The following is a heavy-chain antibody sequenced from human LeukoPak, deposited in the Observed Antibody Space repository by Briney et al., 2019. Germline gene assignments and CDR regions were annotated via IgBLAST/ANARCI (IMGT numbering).Heavy chain of an antibody. CDR2: ISNSGSTI. Sequence: PGGSLRLSCAASGFTFSDYYMSWIRQAPGKGLEWVSYISNSGSTIYYADSVKGRFTISRDNAKNSLYLQMNSLRAEDTAVYYCAREDGSMIIYYYMDVWGKGTTVTVSS. D-gene: IGHD5-24*01. CDR1: GFTFSDYY. J-gene: IGHJ6*03. V-gene: IGHV3-11*04. CDR3: AREDGSMIIYYYMDV.